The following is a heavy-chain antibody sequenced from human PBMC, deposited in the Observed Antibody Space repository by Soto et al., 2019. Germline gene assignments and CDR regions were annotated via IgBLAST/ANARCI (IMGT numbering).Heavy chain of an antibody. CDR1: GYTFTSYY. J-gene: IGHJ5*02. CDR2: INPSGGST. V-gene: IGHV1-46*01. D-gene: IGHD6-19*01. Sequence: QVQLVQSGAEVKKPGASVKVSCKASGYTFTSYYMHWVRQAPGQGLEWMGIINPSGGSTSYAQKFQGRVTMTRDTSTSTVYRELSSLRSEDTAVYYCARASLGAVAGTGSFDPWGQGTLVTVSS. CDR3: ARASLGAVAGTGSFDP.